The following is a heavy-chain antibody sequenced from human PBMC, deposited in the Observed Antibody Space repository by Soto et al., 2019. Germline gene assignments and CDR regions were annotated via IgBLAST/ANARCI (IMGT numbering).Heavy chain of an antibody. Sequence: SETLSLTCAVSGYSISSGYYWGWIRQPPGKGLEWIGSIYHSGSTYYNPSLKSRVTISVDTSKNQFSLKLSSVTAADTAVYYCAREDGYNYQLDYWGQGTLVTAPQ. CDR3: AREDGYNYQLDY. V-gene: IGHV4-38-2*02. CDR1: GYSISSGYY. CDR2: IYHSGST. D-gene: IGHD5-12*01. J-gene: IGHJ4*01.